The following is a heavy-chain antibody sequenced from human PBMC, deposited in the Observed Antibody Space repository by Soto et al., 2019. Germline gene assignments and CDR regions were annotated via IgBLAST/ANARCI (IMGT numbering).Heavy chain of an antibody. CDR1: GFTVSSNY. D-gene: IGHD3-22*01. CDR2: IYSDGST. CDR3: ARDPYYESSGYLASNGMDV. J-gene: IGHJ6*02. Sequence: EVQLVESGGGLVQPGGSLRLSCAASGFTVSSNYMSWVRQAPGKGLEWVSVIYSDGSTYYADSVKGRFTISRHNSKNTLYLQMNSLRAEDTAVYYCARDPYYESSGYLASNGMDVWGHGTTVTVSS. V-gene: IGHV3-53*04.